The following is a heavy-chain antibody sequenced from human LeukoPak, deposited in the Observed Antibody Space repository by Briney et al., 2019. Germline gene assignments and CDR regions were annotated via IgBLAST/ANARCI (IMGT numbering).Heavy chain of an antibody. CDR2: ISSSGSTI. Sequence: GGSLRLSCAASGFTFSSYEMNWVRQAPGKGLEWVSYISSSGSTIYYADSVKGRFTISRDNAKNSLYLQINSLRAEDTAVYYCARGGGYCSGGSCFYDFWGQGTLVTVSS. V-gene: IGHV3-48*03. D-gene: IGHD2-15*01. J-gene: IGHJ4*02. CDR1: GFTFSSYE. CDR3: ARGGGYCSGGSCFYDF.